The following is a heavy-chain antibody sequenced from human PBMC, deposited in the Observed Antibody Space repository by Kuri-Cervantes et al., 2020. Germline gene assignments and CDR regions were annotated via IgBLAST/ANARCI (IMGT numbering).Heavy chain of an antibody. Sequence: GESLKISCAASGFTFGSYAMSWVRQAPGKGLEWVSAISGSGGSTYYADSVKGRFTISRDNSKNTLYLQMNSLRAEDTAVYYCASLADCSGGSCYPGNYGMDVWGQGTTVTVSS. CDR3: ASLADCSGGSCYPGNYGMDV. J-gene: IGHJ6*02. CDR1: GFTFGSYA. CDR2: ISGSGGST. D-gene: IGHD2-15*01. V-gene: IGHV3-23*01.